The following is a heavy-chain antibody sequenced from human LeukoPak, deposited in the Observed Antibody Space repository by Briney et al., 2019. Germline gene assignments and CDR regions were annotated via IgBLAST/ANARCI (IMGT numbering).Heavy chain of an antibody. J-gene: IGHJ1*01. CDR2: ISSSGSTI. V-gene: IGHV3-11*01. CDR1: GFTFSDYY. D-gene: IGHD6-13*01. Sequence: GGSLRLSCAASGFTFSDYYMSWIRQAPGKGLEWVSYISSSGSTIYYADSVKGRFTISRDNAKNSLYLQMNSLRAEDTAVYYCARDGRYSSSWYIQHWGQGTLVTVSS. CDR3: ARDGRYSSSWYIQH.